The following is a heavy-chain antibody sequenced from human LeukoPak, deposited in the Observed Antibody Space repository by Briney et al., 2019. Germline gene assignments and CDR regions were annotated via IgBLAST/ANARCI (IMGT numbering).Heavy chain of an antibody. CDR2: MNPNSGNT. J-gene: IGHJ4*02. Sequence: ASVKVSCKASGYTFTGYYMHWVRQATGQGLEWMGWMNPNSGNTGYAQKFQGRVTMTRNTSISTAYMELSSLRSEDTAVYYCARVSVSSFDYWGQGTLVTVSS. CDR1: GYTFTGYY. D-gene: IGHD1-20*01. V-gene: IGHV1-8*02. CDR3: ARVSVSSFDY.